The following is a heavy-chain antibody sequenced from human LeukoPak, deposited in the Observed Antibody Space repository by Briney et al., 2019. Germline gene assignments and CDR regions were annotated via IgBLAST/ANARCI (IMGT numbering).Heavy chain of an antibody. CDR2: IYHSGST. CDR3: ARESVGPDSGYHGSDAFDI. J-gene: IGHJ3*02. D-gene: IGHD5-12*01. V-gene: IGHV4-30-2*01. Sequence: PSETLSLTCTVYGGSISSGGYYWSWIRQPPGKGLEWIGYIYHSGSTYYNPSLNSRVTISLDRSKNHFSLKMTSVTAADTAVYYCARESVGPDSGYHGSDAFDIWGQGTMVTVSS. CDR1: GGSISSGGYY.